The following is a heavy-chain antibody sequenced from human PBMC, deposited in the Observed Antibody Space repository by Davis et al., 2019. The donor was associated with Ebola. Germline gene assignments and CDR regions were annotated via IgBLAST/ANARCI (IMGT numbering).Heavy chain of an antibody. CDR2: INPNSGGT. D-gene: IGHD3-10*01. CDR3: ARGGGVQGVISPYGMDV. J-gene: IGHJ6*02. CDR1: GYTFTGYY. V-gene: IGHV1-2*04. Sequence: APVKVSCKASGYTFTGYYMHWVRQAPGQGLEWMGWINPNSGGTNYAQKFQGWVTMTRDTSTSTVYMELSSLRSEDTAVYYCARGGGVQGVISPYGMDVWGQGTTVTVSS.